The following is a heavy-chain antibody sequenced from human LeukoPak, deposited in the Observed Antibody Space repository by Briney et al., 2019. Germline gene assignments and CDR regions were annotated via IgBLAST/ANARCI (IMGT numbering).Heavy chain of an antibody. CDR1: GGSISSSSYD. Sequence: PSKTLSLTCTVSGGSISSSSYDWGWIRQPPGKGLEWIGSIYYSGSTYYNPSLKSRVTISVDTSKNQFSLKLSSVTAADTAVYYCARGITIFGVVPFDPWGQGTLVTVSS. CDR2: IYYSGST. CDR3: ARGITIFGVVPFDP. D-gene: IGHD3-3*01. V-gene: IGHV4-39*01. J-gene: IGHJ5*02.